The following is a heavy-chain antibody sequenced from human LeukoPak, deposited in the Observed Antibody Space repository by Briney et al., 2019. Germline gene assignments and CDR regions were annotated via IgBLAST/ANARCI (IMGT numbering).Heavy chain of an antibody. J-gene: IGHJ4*02. Sequence: GRSLRLSCAASGFTFSSYAMHWVRQAPGRGLEWVAVISYDGSNKYYADSVKGRFTISRDNSKNTLYLQMSSLRAEDTAVYYCARDMGSIAAAGFDYWGQGTLVTVSS. CDR2: ISYDGSNK. V-gene: IGHV3-30*04. CDR3: ARDMGSIAAAGFDY. CDR1: GFTFSSYA. D-gene: IGHD6-13*01.